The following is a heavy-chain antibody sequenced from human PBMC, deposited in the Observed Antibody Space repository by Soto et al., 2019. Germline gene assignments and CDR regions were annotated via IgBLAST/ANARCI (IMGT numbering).Heavy chain of an antibody. CDR2: INHSGST. V-gene: IGHV4-34*01. CDR1: GGSFSGYY. CDR3: ARGRGRGFYGTTGLYFDY. D-gene: IGHD3-10*01. Sequence: SETLSLTCAVYGGSFSGYYWSWIRQPPGKGLEWIGEINHSGSTNYNPSLKSRVTISVDTSKNQFSLKLSSVTAADTAVYYCARGRGRGFYGTTGLYFDYWGQGTLVTVSS. J-gene: IGHJ4*02.